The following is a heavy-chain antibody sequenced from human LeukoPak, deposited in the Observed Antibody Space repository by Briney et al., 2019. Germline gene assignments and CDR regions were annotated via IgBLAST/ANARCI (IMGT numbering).Heavy chain of an antibody. J-gene: IGHJ4*02. Sequence: GGSLRLSCVASGFTFRTYWMHWVRQAPGKGLVWVSRINSGGSIINYADSVKGRFTISRDNAKNTLYLQMNSLRAEDTAVYYCAAAGQWRFDSWGLGTLVTVSS. CDR2: INSGGSII. V-gene: IGHV3-74*01. CDR3: AAAGQWRFDS. CDR1: GFTFRTYW. D-gene: IGHD6-19*01.